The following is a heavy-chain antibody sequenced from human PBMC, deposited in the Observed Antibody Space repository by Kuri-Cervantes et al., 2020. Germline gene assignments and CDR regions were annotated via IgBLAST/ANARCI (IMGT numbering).Heavy chain of an antibody. D-gene: IGHD1-26*01. CDR2: IYHSGST. Sequence: GSLRLSCAVSGYSISSGYYWGWIRQPPGKGLEWIGSIYHSGSTYYNPSLKSRVTISVDTSKNQFSLKLSSVTAADTAVYYCARLSGSYFKAGRGAFDIWGQGTMVTVSS. J-gene: IGHJ3*02. V-gene: IGHV4-38-2*01. CDR1: GYSISSGYY. CDR3: ARLSGSYFKAGRGAFDI.